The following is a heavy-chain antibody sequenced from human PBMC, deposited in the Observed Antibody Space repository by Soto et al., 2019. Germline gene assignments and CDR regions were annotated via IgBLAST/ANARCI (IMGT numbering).Heavy chain of an antibody. CDR2: ISSSGSTI. D-gene: IGHD3-10*01. Sequence: GRSLRLSCAASGFTFSDYYMSWIRQAPGKGLEWVSYISSSGSTIYYADSVKGRFTISRDNAKNSLYLQMNSLRAEDTAVYYCARVYPSLWFGDTDYYYYMDVWGKGTTVTVSS. CDR3: ARVYPSLWFGDTDYYYYMDV. V-gene: IGHV3-11*01. CDR1: GFTFSDYY. J-gene: IGHJ6*03.